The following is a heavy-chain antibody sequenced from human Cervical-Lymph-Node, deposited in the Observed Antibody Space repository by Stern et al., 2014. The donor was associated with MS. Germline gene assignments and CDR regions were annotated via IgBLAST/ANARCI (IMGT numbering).Heavy chain of an antibody. V-gene: IGHV1-2*02. Sequence: QVPLVESEAEMKEPGASVKVSCKASGDTFGGTYLHWVRQAPGQGLEWMAWINLNSGVTNFAQNFRGRVTSTRDTSINTAYMELDSLTSDDTAVYYCAREGGPTMKNSFDLWGQGTVVTVSS. D-gene: IGHD3-22*01. J-gene: IGHJ4*02. CDR1: GDTFGGTY. CDR2: INLNSGVT. CDR3: AREGGPTMKNSFDL.